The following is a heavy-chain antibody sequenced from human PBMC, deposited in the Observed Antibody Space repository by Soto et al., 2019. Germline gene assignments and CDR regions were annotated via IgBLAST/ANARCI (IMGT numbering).Heavy chain of an antibody. Sequence: VQLEQSGAVVKQPGSSVKVSCKTSGGTLRTYALNWVRQAPGQGLEWMGAIIPLFGTADYSQKFQGRVTITADESTSTAYMELSSLRPDATAVYFCASPKGTYSSGYYYFDFWGQGTMVTVSS. CDR3: ASPKGTYSSGYYYFDF. CDR2: IIPLFGTA. D-gene: IGHD6-19*01. V-gene: IGHV1-69*01. J-gene: IGHJ4*02. CDR1: GGTLRTYA.